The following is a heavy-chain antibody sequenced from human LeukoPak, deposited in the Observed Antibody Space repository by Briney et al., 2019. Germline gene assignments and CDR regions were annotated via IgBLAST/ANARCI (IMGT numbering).Heavy chain of an antibody. Sequence: ASVKVSCKASGYTFTGYYMHWVRQAPGQGLVWMEWINPNSGGTSYAQKFQGRVTMTRDTSISTAYMELSRLISDDTAVYYCARGKGMTMVQGVINYWGQGTLVTVSS. V-gene: IGHV1-2*02. D-gene: IGHD3-10*01. CDR2: INPNSGGT. CDR1: GYTFTGYY. CDR3: ARGKGMTMVQGVINY. J-gene: IGHJ4*02.